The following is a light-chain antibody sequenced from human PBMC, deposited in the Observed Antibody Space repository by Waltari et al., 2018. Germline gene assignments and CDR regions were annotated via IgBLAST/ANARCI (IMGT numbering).Light chain of an antibody. J-gene: IGLJ1*01. V-gene: IGLV2-23*02. CDR2: EVN. CDR3: SSNAGSSTYV. CDR1: SSDIGTYNL. Sequence: QSALTQPASVSGSPGQSITISCTGTSSDIGTYNLVSWYQQHPGKAPKLIIYEVNKRPSGVSDRFSGSKSGKTASLTISGLQAEDEADYYCSSNAGSSTYVFGTGTKVTVL.